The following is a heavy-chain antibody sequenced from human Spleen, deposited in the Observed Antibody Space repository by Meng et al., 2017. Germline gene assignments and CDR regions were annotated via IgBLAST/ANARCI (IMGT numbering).Heavy chain of an antibody. V-gene: IGHV4-34*01. CDR2: INHSGST. CDR1: GGSFSDYY. CDR3: ARSQGPYSGYDLNY. J-gene: IGHJ4*02. D-gene: IGHD5-12*01. Sequence: VQLQQWGAGLLKPSETLSLTCVVSGGSFSDYYWSWIRQPPGKGLEWIGEINHSGSTNYNPSLESRVTISVDTSKNHFYLKLSSVTAADTAVYYCARSQGPYSGYDLNYWGQGSLVTVSS.